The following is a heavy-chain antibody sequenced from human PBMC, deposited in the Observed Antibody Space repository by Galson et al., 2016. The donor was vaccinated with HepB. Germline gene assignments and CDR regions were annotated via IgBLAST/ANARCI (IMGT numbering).Heavy chain of an antibody. D-gene: IGHD2-2*01. V-gene: IGHV3-20*04. CDR3: VRAWGYCSSTNCYRGSYGMDV. CDR2: INWSGGST. Sequence: SLRLSCAASGFRFDDNGMSWVRQVAGKGLEWVSGINWSGGSTGYADSVKGRFTISRDNAKNSLYLQMISLRVEDTALYYCVRAWGYCSSTNCYRGSYGMDVVGQRTTVTVSS. J-gene: IGHJ6*02. CDR1: GFRFDDNG.